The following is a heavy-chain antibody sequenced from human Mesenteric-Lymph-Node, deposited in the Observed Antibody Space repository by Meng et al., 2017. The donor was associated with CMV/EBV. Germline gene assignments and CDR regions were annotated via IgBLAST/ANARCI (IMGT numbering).Heavy chain of an antibody. V-gene: IGHV5-51*01. J-gene: IGHJ3*02. CDR3: ARHLDGSFSPLADLDAFDI. Sequence: GGSLRLSCETSGYRFTTYWIVWVRQMPGKGLEWMGIIYPGDSDTRYSPSFQGQVTISADKSISTAYLQWSSLKASDTAIYYCARHLDGSFSPLADLDAFDIWGQGTMVTVSS. D-gene: IGHD1-26*01. CDR1: GYRFTTYW. CDR2: IYPGDSDT.